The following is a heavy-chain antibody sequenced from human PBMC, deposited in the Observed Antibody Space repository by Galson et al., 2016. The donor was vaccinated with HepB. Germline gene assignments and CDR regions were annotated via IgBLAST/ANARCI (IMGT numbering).Heavy chain of an antibody. D-gene: IGHD3-9*01. V-gene: IGHV3-48*03. CDR1: GFAFNTYA. Sequence: SLRLSCATPGFAFNTYAMNWVRQAPGKGLEWVSYISSSGNTIYYADSVKGRFTISRDNAKNSLYLQMNSLRAEDTAVYYCASYPGYFPGNWGQGTLVTVSS. CDR2: ISSSGNTI. J-gene: IGHJ4*02. CDR3: ASYPGYFPGN.